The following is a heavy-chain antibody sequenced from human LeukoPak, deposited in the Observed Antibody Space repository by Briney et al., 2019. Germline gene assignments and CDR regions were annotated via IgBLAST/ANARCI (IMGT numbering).Heavy chain of an antibody. CDR3: ARATSYSNYGMDV. CDR2: INSDGSST. CDR1: GFTFSHHW. J-gene: IGHJ6*02. D-gene: IGHD6-13*01. Sequence: GGSLRLSCAASGFTFSHHWMHWVRQVPGKGLVWVSRINSDGSSTTYADSVKGRFTISRDNARNTLYLQMNSLRAGDTAVHYCARATSYSNYGMDVWGQGTTVTVSS. V-gene: IGHV3-74*01.